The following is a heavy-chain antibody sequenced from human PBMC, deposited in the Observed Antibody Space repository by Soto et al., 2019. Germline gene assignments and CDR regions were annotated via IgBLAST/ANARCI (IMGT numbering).Heavy chain of an antibody. CDR2: INHSGGT. CDR1: GGSFSDYH. J-gene: IGHJ6*02. Sequence: SETLSLTCAVSGGSFSDYHWSWIRQPPGKGLEWIGEINHSGGTNYNPSLKSRVTISVDTSKHQFSLRLSAVTAADTALYYCGGDRREFTCYGSDLGDQVSTLAVA. CDR3: GGDRREFTCYGSDL. V-gene: IGHV4-34*01.